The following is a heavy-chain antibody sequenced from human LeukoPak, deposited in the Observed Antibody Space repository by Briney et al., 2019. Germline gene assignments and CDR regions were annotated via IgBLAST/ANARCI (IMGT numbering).Heavy chain of an antibody. D-gene: IGHD6-13*01. Sequence: ASVKVSCKASGYTFTGYHMHWVRQAPGQGLEWMGIINPSGGSTSYAQKFQGRVTMTRDTPTSTVYMELSSLRSEDTAVYYCARDRGEGLIAAAGTMIDYWGQGTLVTVSS. CDR2: INPSGGST. CDR1: GYTFTGYH. J-gene: IGHJ4*02. CDR3: ARDRGEGLIAAAGTMIDY. V-gene: IGHV1-46*01.